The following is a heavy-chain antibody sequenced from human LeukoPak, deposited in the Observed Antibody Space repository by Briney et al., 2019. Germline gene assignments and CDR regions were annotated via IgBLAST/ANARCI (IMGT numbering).Heavy chain of an antibody. Sequence: GGSLRLSCAASGFIFSDYYMSWVRQAPGEGLEWVAYISSSGSTTYYADSVKGRFTISRDNAKNSLYLQMNSLRAEDTAVYYCAREYSSSWYAGGYWGQGTLVTVSS. CDR1: GFIFSDYY. CDR2: ISSSGSTT. J-gene: IGHJ4*02. CDR3: AREYSSSWYAGGY. D-gene: IGHD6-13*01. V-gene: IGHV3-11*01.